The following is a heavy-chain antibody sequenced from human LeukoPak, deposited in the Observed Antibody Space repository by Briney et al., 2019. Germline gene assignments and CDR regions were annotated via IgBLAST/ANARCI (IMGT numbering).Heavy chain of an antibody. CDR3: ARDSQGDYYDSSGYYGYYFDY. Sequence: GGSLRLSRAASGFTFSSYSMNWVRQAPGKGLEWVSSISSSSSYIYYADSVKGRFTISRDNAKNSLYLQMNSLRAEDTAVYYCARDSQGDYYDSSGYYGYYFDYWGQGTLVTVSS. CDR1: GFTFSSYS. CDR2: ISSSSSYI. J-gene: IGHJ4*02. D-gene: IGHD3-22*01. V-gene: IGHV3-21*01.